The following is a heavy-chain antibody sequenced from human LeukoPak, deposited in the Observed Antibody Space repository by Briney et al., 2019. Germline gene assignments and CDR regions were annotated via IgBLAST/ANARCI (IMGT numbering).Heavy chain of an antibody. V-gene: IGHV3-30-3*01. CDR1: GFTFNTFA. J-gene: IGHJ3*02. CDR2: ISYDGDKQ. D-gene: IGHD4/OR15-4a*01. Sequence: GGSLRLSCAATGFTFNTFAMHWVRQAPGKGLEWLGLISYDGDKQIYPASVKGRFSFSRDNSKNTLYLQMNSLRAEDTAMYYCAKVSLNMVNDAFDIWGQGTMVSVSS. CDR3: AKVSLNMVNDAFDI.